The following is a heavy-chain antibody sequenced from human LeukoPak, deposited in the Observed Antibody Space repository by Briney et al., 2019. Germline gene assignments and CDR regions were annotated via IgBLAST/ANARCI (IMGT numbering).Heavy chain of an antibody. D-gene: IGHD5-18*01. CDR3: AKDRTRDTANRRPNWFDP. CDR1: GFSFSGYG. CDR2: ISGSGGST. V-gene: IGHV3-23*01. Sequence: GGSLRLSCAASGFSFSGYGMHWVRQAPGKGLEWVSAISGSGGSTYYADSVKGRFTISRDNSKNTLYLQMNSLRAEDTAVYYCAKDRTRDTANRRPNWFDPWGQGTLVTVSS. J-gene: IGHJ5*02.